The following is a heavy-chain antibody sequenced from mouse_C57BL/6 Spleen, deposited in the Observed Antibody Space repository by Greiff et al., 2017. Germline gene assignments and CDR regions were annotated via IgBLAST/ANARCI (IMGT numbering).Heavy chain of an antibody. D-gene: IGHD1-1*01. CDR3: AREGDYYGSSYED. CDR1: GYSITSGYY. J-gene: IGHJ3*01. Sequence: DVKLQESGPGLVKPSQSLSLTCSVTGYSITSGYYWNWIRQFPGNKLEWMGYISYDGSNNYNPSLKNRISITRDTSKNQFFLKLNSVTTEDTATYYCAREGDYYGSSYEDWGQGTLVTVSA. CDR2: ISYDGSN. V-gene: IGHV3-6*01.